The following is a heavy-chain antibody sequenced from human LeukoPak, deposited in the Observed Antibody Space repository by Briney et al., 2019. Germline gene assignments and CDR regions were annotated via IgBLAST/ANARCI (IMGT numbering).Heavy chain of an antibody. J-gene: IGHJ4*02. CDR2: IHYSGST. Sequence: SETLSLTCTVSGGSISSYYWSWIRQPPGKGLEWIGYIHYSGSTNYNPSLKSRVTISVDTSKNQFSLKLSSVTAADTAVYYCARDLRGGDDYFDYWGQGTLVTVSS. CDR3: ARDLRGGDDYFDY. CDR1: GGSISSYY. V-gene: IGHV4-59*01. D-gene: IGHD5-12*01.